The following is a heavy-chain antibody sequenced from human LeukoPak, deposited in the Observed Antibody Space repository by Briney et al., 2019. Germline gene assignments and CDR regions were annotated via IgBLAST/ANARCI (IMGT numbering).Heavy chain of an antibody. Sequence: GGSLRLSCAASGFIVTSNYMSWVRQAPGKGLEWVSSISSSSSYIYYADSVKGRFTISRDNAKNSLYLQMNSLRAEDTAVYYCARDPATYYYGSGSYGAFDIWGQGTMVTVSS. CDR3: ARDPATYYYGSGSYGAFDI. J-gene: IGHJ3*02. D-gene: IGHD3-10*01. V-gene: IGHV3-21*01. CDR1: GFIVTSNY. CDR2: ISSSSSYI.